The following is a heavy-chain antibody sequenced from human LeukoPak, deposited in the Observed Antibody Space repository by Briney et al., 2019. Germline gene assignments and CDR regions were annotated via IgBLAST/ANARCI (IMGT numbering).Heavy chain of an antibody. D-gene: IGHD3-10*01. J-gene: IGHJ4*02. V-gene: IGHV3-66*01. CDR2: IYSGGST. Sequence: GGSLRLSCAASGFTVSSNYMSWVRQAPGKGLEWVSVIYSGGSTYYADSVKGRFTISRDNSKNTLYLQMNSLRAEDTAVYYCARDTLTSYYYGSGSPGHWGQGTLVTVSS. CDR3: ARDTLTSYYYGSGSPGH. CDR1: GFTVSSNY.